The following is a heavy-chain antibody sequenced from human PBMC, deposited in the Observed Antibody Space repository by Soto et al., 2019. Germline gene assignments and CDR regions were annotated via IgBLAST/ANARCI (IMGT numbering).Heavy chain of an antibody. Sequence: QVQLVQSGAEVKKPGASVKVSCKASGYTFTSYDINWVRQATGQGLEWMGWMNPNSGNTGYAQKFQGIVTMTSNTSISTAYMELSSLRSEDTAVYYCAREHSSSWRFDYWGQGTLVTVSS. CDR1: GYTFTSYD. CDR2: MNPNSGNT. CDR3: AREHSSSWRFDY. V-gene: IGHV1-8*01. J-gene: IGHJ4*02. D-gene: IGHD6-13*01.